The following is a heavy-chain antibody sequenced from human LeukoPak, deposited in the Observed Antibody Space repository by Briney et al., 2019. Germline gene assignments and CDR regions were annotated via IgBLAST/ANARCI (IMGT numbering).Heavy chain of an antibody. Sequence: GASVKVSCEASGYTFTSYGISWVRQAPGQGLEWMGWISAYNGNTNYAQKLQGRVTMTTDTSTSTAYMELRSLRSDDTAVYYCARRTVTTADDAFDIWGQGTMVTVSS. D-gene: IGHD4-17*01. J-gene: IGHJ3*02. CDR3: ARRTVTTADDAFDI. CDR1: GYTFTSYG. V-gene: IGHV1-18*01. CDR2: ISAYNGNT.